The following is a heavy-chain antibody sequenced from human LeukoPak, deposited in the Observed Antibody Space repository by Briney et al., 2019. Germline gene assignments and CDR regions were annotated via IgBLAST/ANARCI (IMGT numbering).Heavy chain of an antibody. J-gene: IGHJ5*02. Sequence: PSETLSLTCTVSGGSISSYYWSWIRQTPGKGLEWIGYIYYSGSTNFNPSLKSRVTISVDTSKNQFSLKLSSVTAADTAVYYCARGRGVYGSGSSNWFDPWGQGTLVSVSS. D-gene: IGHD3-10*01. CDR3: ARGRGVYGSGSSNWFDP. V-gene: IGHV4-59*01. CDR2: IYYSGST. CDR1: GGSISSYY.